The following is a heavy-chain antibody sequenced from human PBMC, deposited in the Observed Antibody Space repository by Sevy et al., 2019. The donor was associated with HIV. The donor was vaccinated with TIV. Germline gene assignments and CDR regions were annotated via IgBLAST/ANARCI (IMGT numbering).Heavy chain of an antibody. Sequence: GGSLRLSCAASGFTFSSYGMHWVRQAPGKGLEWVTFISYDGSNKYHADSVKGRFTISRDSSKNTVHLQINSLRTEDTAVYYCAKDMDYRDSSGFPLTFDYWGQGTLVTVSS. CDR3: AKDMDYRDSSGFPLTFDY. V-gene: IGHV3-30*18. CDR1: GFTFSSYG. CDR2: ISYDGSNK. D-gene: IGHD3-22*01. J-gene: IGHJ4*02.